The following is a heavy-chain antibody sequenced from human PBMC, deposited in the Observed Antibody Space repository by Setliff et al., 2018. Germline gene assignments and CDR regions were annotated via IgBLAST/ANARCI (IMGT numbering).Heavy chain of an antibody. J-gene: IGHJ4*02. CDR2: IIHSGST. CDR3: AIPFSRREKFLLDY. CDR1: GGSFSGYY. V-gene: IGHV4-34*12. Sequence: PSETLSLTCAVYGGSFSGYYWSWIRQPPGKRLEWIGEIIHSGSTNYNPSLKSRVTISMVTTKNQFSLKVSSVTAADTAVYYCAIPFSRREKFLLDYWGQGAPVTVSS.